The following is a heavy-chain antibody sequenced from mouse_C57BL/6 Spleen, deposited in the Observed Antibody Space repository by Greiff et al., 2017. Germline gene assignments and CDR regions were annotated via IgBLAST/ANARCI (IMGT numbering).Heavy chain of an antibody. D-gene: IGHD2-4*01. J-gene: IGHJ2*01. CDR2: IDPSDSET. Sequence: VQLQQPGAELVRPGSSVKLSCKASGYTFTSYWMHWVKQRPIQGLEWIGNIDPSDSETPYNQKFKDKATLTVDKSSSTAYMQLSSLTSEDSAVYYCARGDDYNYFDYWGQGTTLTVSS. CDR1: GYTFTSYW. CDR3: ARGDDYNYFDY. V-gene: IGHV1-52*01.